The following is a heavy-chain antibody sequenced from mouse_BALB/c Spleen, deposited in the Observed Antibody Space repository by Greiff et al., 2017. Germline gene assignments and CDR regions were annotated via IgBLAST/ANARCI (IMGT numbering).Heavy chain of an antibody. CDR2: IWAGGST. V-gene: IGHV2-9*02. CDR3: ARGSSYVGWYFDV. J-gene: IGHJ1*01. Sequence: VKLVESGPGLVAPSQSLSITCTVSGFSLTSYGVHWVRQPPGKGLEWLGVIWAGGSTNYNSALMSRLSISKDNSKSQVFLKMNSLQTDDTAMYYCARGSSYVGWYFDVWGAGTTVTVSS. D-gene: IGHD1-1*01. CDR1: GFSLTSYG.